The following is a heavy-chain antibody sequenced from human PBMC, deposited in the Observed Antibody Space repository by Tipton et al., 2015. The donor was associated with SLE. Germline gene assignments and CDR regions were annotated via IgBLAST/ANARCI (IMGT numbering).Heavy chain of an antibody. J-gene: IGHJ5*02. CDR1: GSTFSGYN. D-gene: IGHD3-3*01. CDR3: ARDHDFWSTYLIA. Sequence: QVQLVQSGAEVKKPGASVKVSCKASGSTFSGYNIHWVRQAPGQGLEWLGWINPNSGNTNFAQNFQGRVTMTRDTSISTAYMELSRLRSDDTAVYYCARDHDFWSTYLIAWGQGTLVTVSS. CDR2: INPNSGNT. V-gene: IGHV1-2*02.